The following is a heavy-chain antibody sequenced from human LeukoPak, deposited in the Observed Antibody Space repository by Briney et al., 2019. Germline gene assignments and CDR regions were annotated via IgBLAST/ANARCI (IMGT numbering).Heavy chain of an antibody. D-gene: IGHD4-17*01. CDR3: ARDGNLWGAVTTHFDY. V-gene: IGHV3-21*01. Sequence: PGGSLRLSCAASGFTFSSYSMNWVRQAPGKGLEWVSSISSSSSYIYYADSVKGRFTISRDNAKNSLYLQMNSLRAEDTAVYYCARDGNLWGAVTTHFDYWGQGTLVTVSS. CDR1: GFTFSSYS. CDR2: ISSSSSYI. J-gene: IGHJ4*02.